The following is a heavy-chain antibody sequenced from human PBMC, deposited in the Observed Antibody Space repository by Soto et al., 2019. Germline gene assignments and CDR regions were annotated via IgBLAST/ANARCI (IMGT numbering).Heavy chain of an antibody. J-gene: IGHJ4*02. Sequence: SETLSLTCAVSGASVSSTYWWSWVRQPPGKGPEWIGEINHRGSANYNPSLKSRVTISVDISKSQFSLWLTSVTAADTAVYYCARYNAASGTYYFDYWGQGALVTVS. V-gene: IGHV4-4*02. D-gene: IGHD6-13*01. CDR3: ARYNAASGTYYFDY. CDR2: INHRGSA. CDR1: GASVSSTYW.